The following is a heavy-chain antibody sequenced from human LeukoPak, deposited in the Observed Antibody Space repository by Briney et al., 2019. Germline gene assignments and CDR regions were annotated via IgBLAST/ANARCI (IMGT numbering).Heavy chain of an antibody. J-gene: IGHJ6*02. D-gene: IGHD3-10*01. V-gene: IGHV1-69*05. CDR1: GGTFSSYA. CDR3: ARDSEDSPSNDRKWVRVRGPYDGMDV. Sequence: SVKVSCKASGGTFSSYAISWVRQAPGQGLEWMGGIIPIFGTANYAQKFQGRVTITTDESTSTAYMELSSLKSEDAAVYYCARDSEDSPSNDRKWVRVRGPYDGMDVWGQGTTVTVSS. CDR2: IIPIFGTA.